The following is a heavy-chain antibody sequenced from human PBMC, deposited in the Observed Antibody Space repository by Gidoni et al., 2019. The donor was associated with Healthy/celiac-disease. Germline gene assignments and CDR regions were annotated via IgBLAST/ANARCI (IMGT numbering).Heavy chain of an antibody. V-gene: IGHV4-61*08. D-gene: IGHD6-19*01. J-gene: IGHJ4*02. CDR3: ARLNSSGWRPENYFDY. CDR1: GGSIIRYYCTSIRPPPAQARGGVGTCLYY. CDR2: IYYSGST. Sequence: QVQLQESGPGLVKPSETLSLTCTVPGGSIIRYYCTSIRPPPAQARGGVGTCLYYWSWIRQPPGKGLEWIGYIYYSGSTNYNPSLKSRVTISVDTSKNQFSLKLSSVTAADTAVYYCARLNSSGWRPENYFDYWGQGTLVTVSS.